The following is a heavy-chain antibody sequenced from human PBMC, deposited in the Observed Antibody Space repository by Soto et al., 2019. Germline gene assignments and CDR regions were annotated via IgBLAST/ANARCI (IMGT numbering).Heavy chain of an antibody. D-gene: IGHD3-10*01. V-gene: IGHV3-23*01. CDR2: ISGSGGST. Sequence: EVQLLESGGGLVQPGGSLRLSCAASGFTFSSYAMSWVRQAPGKGLEWVSAISGSGGSTYYADSVKGRFTISRDNSKSTLYLQMNSLRAEDTAVYYCARFGSGNPFEDYWGQGTLVTVSS. CDR1: GFTFSSYA. J-gene: IGHJ4*02. CDR3: ARFGSGNPFEDY.